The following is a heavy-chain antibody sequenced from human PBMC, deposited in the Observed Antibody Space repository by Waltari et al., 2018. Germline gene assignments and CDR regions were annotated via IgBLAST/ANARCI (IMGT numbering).Heavy chain of an antibody. Sequence: QLQLQESGPGLVKPSETLSLTCTVPGGSISSSSYYWGWIRQPPGKGLGWIGSIYYSGSTYYNPSLKSRVTISVDTSKNQFSLKLSSVTAADTAVYYCARAELSLRYFDWLFKTNWFDPWGQGTLVTVSS. CDR3: ARAELSLRYFDWLFKTNWFDP. CDR1: GGSISSSSYY. J-gene: IGHJ5*02. V-gene: IGHV4-39*01. CDR2: IYYSGST. D-gene: IGHD3-9*01.